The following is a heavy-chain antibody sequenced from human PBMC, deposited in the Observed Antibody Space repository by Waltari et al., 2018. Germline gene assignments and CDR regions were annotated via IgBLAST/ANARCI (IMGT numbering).Heavy chain of an antibody. Sequence: EVQVLESGGGLIQPGGSLRLSCTASGFTFSMDAMTWVRQSPGEGLEWVSAISGSGDSTYYADSVRGRFTISGDSSRNTVWLQMSSLRVEDTAVYFCAKVLNNWPDVFDVWGQGTMVTVSS. CDR3: AKVLNNWPDVFDV. V-gene: IGHV3-23*01. CDR1: GFTFSMDA. J-gene: IGHJ3*01. CDR2: ISGSGDST.